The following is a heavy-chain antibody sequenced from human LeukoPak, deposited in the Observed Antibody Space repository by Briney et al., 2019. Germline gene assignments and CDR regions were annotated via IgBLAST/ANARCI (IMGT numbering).Heavy chain of an antibody. J-gene: IGHJ6*03. CDR3: ARLHARAGRYSSGWYGDPYYYYYYYMDV. Sequence: SQTLSLTCAVYGGSFSGYYWSWIRQPPGKGLEWIGEINHSGSANYNPSLKSRVTISVDTSKNQFSLKLSSVTAADTAVYYCARLHARAGRYSSGWYGDPYYYYYYYMDVWGKGTTVTISS. D-gene: IGHD6-19*01. V-gene: IGHV4-34*01. CDR2: INHSGSA. CDR1: GGSFSGYY.